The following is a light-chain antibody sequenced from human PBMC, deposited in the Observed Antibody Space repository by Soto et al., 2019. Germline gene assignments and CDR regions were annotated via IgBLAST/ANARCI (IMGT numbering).Light chain of an antibody. CDR1: QGISNY. J-gene: IGKJ1*01. Sequence: EIQMTQSPSSLSASVGDRVTITCRASQGISNYLAWYQQKPGKVPKLLIYAASTLQSGVPSRFSGSGSGTDFTLTISRLQPEDVATYYCQKYNSAPWTFGQGTKVEIK. CDR2: AAS. CDR3: QKYNSAPWT. V-gene: IGKV1-27*01.